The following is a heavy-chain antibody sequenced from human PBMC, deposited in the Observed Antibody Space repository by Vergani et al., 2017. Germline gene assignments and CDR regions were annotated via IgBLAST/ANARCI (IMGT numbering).Heavy chain of an antibody. CDR3: ARAYYDILTGYDY. CDR2: IYYSEST. CDR1: GGSISSYY. D-gene: IGHD3-9*01. Sequence: QVQLQESGPGLVTPSETLSLTCTLSGGSISSYYWSWIRPPPGKGLGWIGYIYYSESTNYNPSLKSRVTISVDTSKNQFSLKLSSVTAADTAVYYCARAYYDILTGYDYWGQGTLVTVSS. J-gene: IGHJ4*02. V-gene: IGHV4-59*01.